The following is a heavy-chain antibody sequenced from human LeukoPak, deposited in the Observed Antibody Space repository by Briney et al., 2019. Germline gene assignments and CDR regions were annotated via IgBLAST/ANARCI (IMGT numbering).Heavy chain of an antibody. CDR2: ISAGGGNT. Sequence: GGSLRLSCAASGFPFSFYAMTWVRQAPGKGLEWVSSISAGGGNTSDADSVKGRFTISRDNSKNTLYLQMNSLRAEDTAVYYCAKDREGINNHSKNRNYYYAYWGQGTLVTVSS. CDR1: GFPFSFYA. V-gene: IGHV3-23*01. D-gene: IGHD1-14*01. CDR3: AKDREGINNHSKNRNYYYAY. J-gene: IGHJ4*02.